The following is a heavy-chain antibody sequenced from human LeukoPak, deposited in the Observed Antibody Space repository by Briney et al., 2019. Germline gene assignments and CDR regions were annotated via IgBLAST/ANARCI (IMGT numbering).Heavy chain of an antibody. D-gene: IGHD3-22*01. CDR2: INHSGST. V-gene: IGHV4-34*01. Sequence: GSLRLSCAASEFTFSSYSMNWVRQAPGKGLEWIGEINHSGSTNYNPSLKSRVTISVDTSKNQFSLKLSSVTAADTAVYYCAREGLREYYDSSGYYYDYWGQGTLVTVSS. J-gene: IGHJ4*02. CDR1: EFTFSSYS. CDR3: AREGLREYYDSSGYYYDY.